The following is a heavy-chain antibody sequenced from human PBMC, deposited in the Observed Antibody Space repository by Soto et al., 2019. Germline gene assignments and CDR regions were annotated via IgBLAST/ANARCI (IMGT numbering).Heavy chain of an antibody. CDR2: INPNSGGT. CDR3: ARDREVFGVVNALDY. V-gene: IGHV1-2*02. Sequence: QVQLVQSGAEVKKPGASVKVSCKASGYTFTGYYMHWVRQAPGQGLEWMGWINPNSGGTNYAQKFQGRVTMTRDTSISTAYMELSSLRSEDTAVYYCARDREVFGVVNALDYWGQGTLVTVSS. CDR1: GYTFTGYY. J-gene: IGHJ4*02. D-gene: IGHD3-3*01.